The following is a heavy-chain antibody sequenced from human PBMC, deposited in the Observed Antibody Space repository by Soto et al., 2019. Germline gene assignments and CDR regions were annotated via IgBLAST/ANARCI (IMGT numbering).Heavy chain of an antibody. Sequence: QPGGSLRLSCAASGFTFSSYWMHWVRQAPGKGLVWVSRINSDGSSTSYADSVKGRFTVSRDNAKKTLYLDMNSLRPEDTAVYYCARSFTELATNLIDYWGRGTLVTVSS. D-gene: IGHD5-12*01. CDR1: GFTFSSYW. J-gene: IGHJ4*01. CDR3: ARSFTELATNLIDY. CDR2: INSDGSST. V-gene: IGHV3-74*01.